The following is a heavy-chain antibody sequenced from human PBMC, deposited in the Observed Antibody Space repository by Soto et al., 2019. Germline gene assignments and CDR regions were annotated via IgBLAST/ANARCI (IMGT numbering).Heavy chain of an antibody. J-gene: IGHJ5*02. CDR3: ARGEWLGERRFDP. CDR2: IYYSGST. Sequence: QVQLQESGPGLVKPSQTLSLTCTVSGGSISSGGYYWSWIRQHPGKGLEWIGYIYYSGSTYYNPSLKSRVTISVDTSKNQFSLKLSSGTAADTAVYYCARGEWLGERRFDPWGQGTLVTVSS. CDR1: GGSISSGGYY. V-gene: IGHV4-31*03. D-gene: IGHD3-16*01.